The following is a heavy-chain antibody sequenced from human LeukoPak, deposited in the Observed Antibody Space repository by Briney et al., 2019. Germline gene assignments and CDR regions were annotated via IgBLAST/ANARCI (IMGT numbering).Heavy chain of an antibody. CDR2: IYYSGST. D-gene: IGHD2-2*01. V-gene: IGHV4-39*07. CDR3: ARSEVVPAAPFDY. CDR1: GGSISSSSYY. J-gene: IGHJ4*02. Sequence: SETLSLTCTVSGGSISSSSYYWGWIRQPPGKGLEWIGSIYYSGSTYYNPSLKSRVTISVDTSKNQFSLKLSSVTAADTAVYYCARSEVVPAAPFDYWGRGTLVTVSS.